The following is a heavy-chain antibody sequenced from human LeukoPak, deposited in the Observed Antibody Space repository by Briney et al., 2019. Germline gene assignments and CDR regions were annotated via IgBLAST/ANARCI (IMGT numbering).Heavy chain of an antibody. V-gene: IGHV3-48*01. D-gene: IGHD2-8*01. J-gene: IGHJ4*02. CDR2: ITSSSSTI. Sequence: GGSLRLSCAASGFTFSSYSMNWVRQAPGKGLEWVSFITSSSSTIYYVDSVKGRFTISRDNAKNSLYLQMNSLRTEDTAVYYCTRFNGSYDYWGQGTLVTVSS. CDR3: TRFNGSYDY. CDR1: GFTFSSYS.